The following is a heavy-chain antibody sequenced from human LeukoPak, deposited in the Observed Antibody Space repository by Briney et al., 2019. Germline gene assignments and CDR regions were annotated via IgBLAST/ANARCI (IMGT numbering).Heavy chain of an antibody. CDR1: GFSIRSGHY. J-gene: IGHJ3*02. V-gene: IGHV4-38-2*01. D-gene: IGHD2-21*02. CDR2: IHQGGNT. Sequence: SETLSLTCGVSGFSIRSGHYWGWIRQPPGKGLEWIENIHQGGNTYYNPSLKSRVTISVDTFKNQFSLKLSSVTAADTAVYYCARVVVVVATEENDAFDIWGQGTMVIVSS. CDR3: ARVVVVVATEENDAFDI.